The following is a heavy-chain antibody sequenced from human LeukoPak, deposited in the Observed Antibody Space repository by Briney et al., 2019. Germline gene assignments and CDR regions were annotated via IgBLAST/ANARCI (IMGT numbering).Heavy chain of an antibody. Sequence: ASVKVSCKASGYTFTGYYIHCVRQAPGQGLEWRGWINPKSGGTNYAQKFQGSVTMSRDTSISTAYMELRRLRSDDTAVYYCARPRSSWYSDAFDIWGQGTMVTVSS. J-gene: IGHJ3*02. D-gene: IGHD6-13*01. V-gene: IGHV1-2*02. CDR3: ARPRSSWYSDAFDI. CDR2: INPKSGGT. CDR1: GYTFTGYY.